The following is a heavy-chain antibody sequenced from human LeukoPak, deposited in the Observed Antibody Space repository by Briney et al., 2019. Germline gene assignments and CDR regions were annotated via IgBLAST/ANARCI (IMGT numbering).Heavy chain of an antibody. CDR1: GGSLSVYY. J-gene: IGHJ4*02. CDR3: GLSTTKATTRTIDY. CDR2: ISRGGST. V-gene: IGHV4-34*01. Sequence: SETLSLTCAVYGGSLSVYYWSWIRQPPGKGLERIGEISRGGSTNYSPSLKSRVTISLDTSKNQVSLKLSSVTAADTAMYYCGLSTTKATTRTIDYWGQGALVTVSS. D-gene: IGHD4-17*01.